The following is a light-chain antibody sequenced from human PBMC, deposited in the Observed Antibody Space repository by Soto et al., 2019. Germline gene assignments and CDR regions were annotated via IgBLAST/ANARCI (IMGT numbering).Light chain of an antibody. V-gene: IGLV2-23*02. J-gene: IGLJ3*02. CDR2: EVS. CDR1: NSDVGNYNL. Sequence: QSALTQPASVSGSPGQSITVSCTGTNSDVGNYNLVSWYQQHPGRAPKLVIYEVSKRPSGVSSRFSGSKSGNTASLTISGLQAEDEADYYCCSYAGSNTWVFGGGTQLTVL. CDR3: CSYAGSNTWV.